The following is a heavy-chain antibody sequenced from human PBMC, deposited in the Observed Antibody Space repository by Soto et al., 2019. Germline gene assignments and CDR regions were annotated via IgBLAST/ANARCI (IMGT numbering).Heavy chain of an antibody. J-gene: IGHJ4*02. CDR2: ISAYNGNT. CDR3: ARRIAVAGTMSTDY. Sequence: QVQLVQSGAEVKKPGASVKVSCKASGYTFTSYGISWVRQAPGQGIEWMGWISAYNGNTNYAQKLQGRVTMTTDTSTRTAYMGLRGLRSDDTAVYYCARRIAVAGTMSTDYWGQGTLVTVSS. D-gene: IGHD6-19*01. CDR1: GYTFTSYG. V-gene: IGHV1-18*01.